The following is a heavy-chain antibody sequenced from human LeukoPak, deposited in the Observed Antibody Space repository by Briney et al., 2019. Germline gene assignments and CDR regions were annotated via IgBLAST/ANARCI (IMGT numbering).Heavy chain of an antibody. D-gene: IGHD2/OR15-2a*01. CDR1: GYTLTELS. V-gene: IGHV1-24*01. CDR2: FDPEDGET. J-gene: IGHJ4*02. Sequence: ASVKVSCKVSGYTLTELSMHWVRQAPGKGLEWMGGFDPEDGETIYAQKFQGRVTMTEDTSTDTAYMELRSLRSDDTAVYYCARSNTPPYYFDYWGQGTLVTVSS. CDR3: ARSNTPPYYFDY.